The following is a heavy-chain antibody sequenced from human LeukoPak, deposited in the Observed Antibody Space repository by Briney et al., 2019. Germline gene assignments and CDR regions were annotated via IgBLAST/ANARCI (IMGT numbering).Heavy chain of an antibody. Sequence: PGGSLRLSCAASGFTVSSNYMSWVRQAPGKGLEWVSVIYSGGSTYYADSVKGRFTISRDNSKNTPYLQMNSLRAEDTAVYYCAREELGILDYWGQGTLVTVSS. CDR1: GFTVSSNY. CDR3: AREELGILDY. J-gene: IGHJ4*02. V-gene: IGHV3-53*01. CDR2: IYSGGST. D-gene: IGHD2-21*01.